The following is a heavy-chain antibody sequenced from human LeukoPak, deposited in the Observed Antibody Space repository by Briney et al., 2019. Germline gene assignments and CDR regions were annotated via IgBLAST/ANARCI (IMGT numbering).Heavy chain of an antibody. V-gene: IGHV4-4*07. CDR3: ARGGSNFDS. J-gene: IGHJ4*02. D-gene: IGHD3-10*01. CDR1: GDSISSYP. CDR2: IYSSGST. Sequence: PSETLSLTCTVSGDSISSYPWSWIRQPAGKGLEWIGRIYSSGSTNYNPSLKSRVTMSVDTSKNQFSLKLNSVSAADTAVYYCARGGSNFDSWGQGTLVTVSS.